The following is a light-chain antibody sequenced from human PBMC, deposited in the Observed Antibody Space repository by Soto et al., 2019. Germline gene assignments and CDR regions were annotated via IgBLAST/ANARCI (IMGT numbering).Light chain of an antibody. CDR3: SSYTTTTRL. V-gene: IGLV2-14*01. CDR1: SSDIGSNNY. Sequence: QSALTQPASVSGSPGQSITISCTGTSSDIGSNNYVSWYQQHPGKAPKLMIYEVSNRPPGVSNHFSGSKSGNTASLTISGLQAEDEAVYYCSSYTTTTRLFGGGTKLTVL. CDR2: EVS. J-gene: IGLJ3*02.